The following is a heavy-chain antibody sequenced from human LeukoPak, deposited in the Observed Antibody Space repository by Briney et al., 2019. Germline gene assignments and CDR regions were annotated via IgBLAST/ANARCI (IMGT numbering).Heavy chain of an antibody. V-gene: IGHV1-18*04. CDR2: ISAYNGNT. CDR1: GYTFTGYY. J-gene: IGHJ4*02. CDR3: AREKGSWSHPKDY. D-gene: IGHD6-13*01. Sequence: ASVKVSCKASGYTFTGYYMHWVRQAPGQGLEWMGWISAYNGNTNYAQKLQGRVTMTTDTSTSTAYMELRSLGSDDTAVYYCAREKGSWSHPKDYWGQGTLVTVSS.